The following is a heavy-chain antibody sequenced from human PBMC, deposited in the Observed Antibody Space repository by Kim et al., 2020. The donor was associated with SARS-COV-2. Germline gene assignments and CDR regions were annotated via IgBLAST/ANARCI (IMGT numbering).Heavy chain of an antibody. Sequence: GGSLRLSCAASGFTFSSYWMSWVRQAPGKGLEWVANIKQDGSEKYYVDSVKGRFTISRDNAKNSLYLQMNSLRAEDTAVYYCAHLGLRGPYSSSWYLRWFDPWGQGTLVTVSS. CDR2: IKQDGSEK. D-gene: IGHD6-13*01. CDR1: GFTFSSYW. V-gene: IGHV3-7*01. J-gene: IGHJ5*02. CDR3: AHLGLRGPYSSSWYLRWFDP.